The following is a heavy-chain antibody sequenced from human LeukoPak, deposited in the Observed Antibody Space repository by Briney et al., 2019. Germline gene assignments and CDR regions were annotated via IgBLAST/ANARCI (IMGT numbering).Heavy chain of an antibody. V-gene: IGHV3-7*01. CDR2: IKQDGSEK. Sequence: SGGSLRLSCAASGFTFSSYWMSWVRQAPGKGLEWVANIKQDGSEKYYVDSVKGRFTISRDNAKNSLCLQMNSLRAEDTAVYYCARDASSGSSLPSFDYWGQGTLVTVSS. CDR3: ARDASSGSSLPSFDY. CDR1: GFTFSSYW. J-gene: IGHJ4*02. D-gene: IGHD3-22*01.